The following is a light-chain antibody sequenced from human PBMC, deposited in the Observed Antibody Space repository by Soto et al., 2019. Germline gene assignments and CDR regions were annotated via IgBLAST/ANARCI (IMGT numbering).Light chain of an antibody. Sequence: EIVLTQSPGTLSLSPGERATLSCRASQSVSSNYLAWYQQKPGQAPRLLIYAASSRATGIPDRFSGSGSETDFTLTISRLEPEDFAVYYCQRYGTSPLTFGGRTKVEIK. V-gene: IGKV3-20*01. CDR1: QSVSSNY. J-gene: IGKJ4*01. CDR3: QRYGTSPLT. CDR2: AAS.